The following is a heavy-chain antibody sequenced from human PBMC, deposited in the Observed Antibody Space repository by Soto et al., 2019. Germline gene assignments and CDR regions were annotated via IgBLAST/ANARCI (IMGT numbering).Heavy chain of an antibody. CDR3: ARGDLEWLLCRTVPRMDV. V-gene: IGHV1-46*01. CDR1: GYTFTSYY. J-gene: IGHJ6*02. CDR2: INPSGGST. Sequence: ASVKASCKASGYTFTSYYMHWVRQPPGQGLEWMGIINPSGGSTSYAQKFQGRVTMTRDTSTSTVYMELSSLRSEDTAVYYCARGDLEWLLCRTVPRMDVWGQGTTVTVSS. D-gene: IGHD3-3*01.